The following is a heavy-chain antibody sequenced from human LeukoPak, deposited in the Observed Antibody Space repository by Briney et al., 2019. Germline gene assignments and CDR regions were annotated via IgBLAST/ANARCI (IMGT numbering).Heavy chain of an antibody. CDR1: GFTFAEYT. D-gene: IGHD6-19*01. V-gene: IGHV3-43*01. CDR2: ISWNGARI. J-gene: IGHJ4*02. CDR3: AKDLVAASENVRGWYPMDY. Sequence: PGGSLRLSCAASGFTFAEYTMHWVRQAPGKGLEWVSLISWNGARIHYGDSVKGRFTISRDNSKNSLYLQMNSLRTEDTALYYCAKDLVAASENVRGWYPMDYWGQGTLVTVSS.